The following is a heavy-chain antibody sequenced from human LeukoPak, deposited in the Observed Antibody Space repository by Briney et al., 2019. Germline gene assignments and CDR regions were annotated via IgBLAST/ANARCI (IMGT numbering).Heavy chain of an antibody. Sequence: PSETLSLTCTVSGGSIGSSTFSWGWIRQPPGKGLEWIGSIYYSVTTYYNPSLKSRVTISVDASKNQFSLNLSSVTAADTAVYYCARDGKRALMISPRGARPYYSDYWGQGTLVSVSS. V-gene: IGHV4-39*07. CDR2: IYYSVTT. CDR3: ARDGKRALMISPRGARPYYSDY. CDR1: GGSIGSSTFS. D-gene: IGHD3-10*01. J-gene: IGHJ4*02.